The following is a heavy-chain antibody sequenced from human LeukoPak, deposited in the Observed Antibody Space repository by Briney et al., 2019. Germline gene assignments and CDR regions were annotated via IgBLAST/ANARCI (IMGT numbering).Heavy chain of an antibody. V-gene: IGHV3-23*01. J-gene: IGHJ6*04. Sequence: QPGGSLRLSCAASEFTFSSYGMSWVRQTPGKGLEWVSGISGSGSSTYYADSVKGRFTISRDNSKSTLYLQMNSLRAEDTAVYYCAGNGYTSSPGYVWGKGTTVTVSS. D-gene: IGHD6-13*01. CDR3: AGNGYTSSPGYV. CDR1: EFTFSSYG. CDR2: ISGSGSST.